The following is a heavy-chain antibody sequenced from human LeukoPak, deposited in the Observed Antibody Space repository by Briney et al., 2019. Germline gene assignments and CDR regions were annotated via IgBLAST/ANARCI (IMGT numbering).Heavy chain of an antibody. Sequence: GGSLRLSCAASGFTFSSYGMSWVRQAPGKGLEWVSGISGSGGSTYYADSVKGRFTISRDNSKNTLYLQMNSLRAEDTAVYYCAKDYANYDILTGYYGSFDYWGQGTLVTVSS. CDR3: AKDYANYDILTGYYGSFDY. D-gene: IGHD3-9*01. V-gene: IGHV3-23*01. CDR1: GFTFSSYG. CDR2: ISGSGGST. J-gene: IGHJ4*02.